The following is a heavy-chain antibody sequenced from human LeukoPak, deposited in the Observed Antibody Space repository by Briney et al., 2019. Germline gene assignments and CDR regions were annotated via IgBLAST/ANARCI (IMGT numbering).Heavy chain of an antibody. CDR1: GGSISSSDYY. D-gene: IGHD2-8*01. J-gene: IGHJ5*02. Sequence: SETLSLTCTVSGGSISSSDYYWGWIRQPPGKGLEWIGNIYYTGSTSYNSSLESRVTISVDTSKNQFSLQLSSVTAADTAVYYCARENYCTNGVCWAFDPWGQGTLVTASS. V-gene: IGHV4-39*07. CDR2: IYYTGST. CDR3: ARENYCTNGVCWAFDP.